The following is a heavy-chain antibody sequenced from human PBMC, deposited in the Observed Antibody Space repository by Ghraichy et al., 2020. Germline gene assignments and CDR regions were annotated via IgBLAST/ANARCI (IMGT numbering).Heavy chain of an antibody. CDR1: GFTFRSFG. D-gene: IGHD1-1*01. Sequence: LSLTCVASGFTFRSFGMHWVRQAPGKGLEWVAVISYDGSNTFYEDSVKGRFTISRDNSKNTLYLQMDSLRPEDTGVFFCAKALQGRPVLESWGQGTLVTVSS. CDR3: AKALQGRPVLES. V-gene: IGHV3-30*18. CDR2: ISYDGSNT. J-gene: IGHJ4*02.